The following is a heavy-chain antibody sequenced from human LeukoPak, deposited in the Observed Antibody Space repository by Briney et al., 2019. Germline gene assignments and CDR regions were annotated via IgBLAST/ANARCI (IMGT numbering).Heavy chain of an antibody. Sequence: ASVKVSCKASGYTFTDHYIYWVRQAPGQGLEWMGRVSPNSGGTNYAQKFQGRVTMTRDTSISTAYMELSRPRSDDTAVYYCARWGVRDVLSFDYWGQGTLVTVSS. CDR1: GYTFTDHY. CDR3: ARWGVRDVLSFDY. V-gene: IGHV1-2*06. J-gene: IGHJ4*02. D-gene: IGHD3-10*01. CDR2: VSPNSGGT.